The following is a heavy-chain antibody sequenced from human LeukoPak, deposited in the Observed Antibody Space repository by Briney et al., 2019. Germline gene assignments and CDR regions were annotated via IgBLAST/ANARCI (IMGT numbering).Heavy chain of an antibody. CDR3: ARDGERYYYGSGSPFQH. J-gene: IGHJ1*01. D-gene: IGHD3-10*01. V-gene: IGHV3-33*08. CDR2: IWYDGSNK. Sequence: PGRSLILSCAASGFTFSSYGMHWVRQAPGKGLEWVAVIWYDGSNKYYADSVKGRFTISRDNSKNTLYLQMNSLRAEDTAVYYCARDGERYYYGSGSPFQHWGQGTLVTVSS. CDR1: GFTFSSYG.